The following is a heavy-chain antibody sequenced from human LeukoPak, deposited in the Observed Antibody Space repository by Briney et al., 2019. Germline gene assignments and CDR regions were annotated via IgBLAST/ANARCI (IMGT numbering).Heavy chain of an antibody. D-gene: IGHD2-15*01. Sequence: SETLSLTCTVSGGSIDNSHYYWGWIRQPPGEGLEWIASIHYSGSTHYNPSLKSRVTISVDTSKNQFSLKLSSVTAADTAVYFCATRLCSGGSCYHEDWGQGTLVTVSS. CDR3: ATRLCSGGSCYHED. CDR2: IHYSGST. J-gene: IGHJ4*02. CDR1: GGSIDNSHYY. V-gene: IGHV4-39*01.